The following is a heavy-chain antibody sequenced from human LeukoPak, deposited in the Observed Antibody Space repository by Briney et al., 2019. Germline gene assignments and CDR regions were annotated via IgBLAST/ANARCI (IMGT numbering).Heavy chain of an antibody. J-gene: IGHJ4*02. Sequence: SETLSLTCTVSGGSISSSNWWSWVRQPPGKGLGWIGEIYHSGSTNYNPSLKSRVTISVDKSKNQFSLKLSSVTAADTAVYYCARENALSGSSFDYWGQGTLVTVSS. V-gene: IGHV4-4*02. CDR3: ARENALSGSSFDY. D-gene: IGHD1-26*01. CDR1: GGSISSSNW. CDR2: IYHSGST.